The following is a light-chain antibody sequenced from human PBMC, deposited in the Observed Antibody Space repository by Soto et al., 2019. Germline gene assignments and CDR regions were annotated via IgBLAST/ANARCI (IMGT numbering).Light chain of an antibody. J-gene: IGKJ4*01. CDR2: GAS. Sequence: EIVMTQSPATLSVSPGERATLSCRASQSVNSNLAWYHQKPGQAPRLLIYGASTRATVIPVTFSGSGSGTEFTLTITSLQSEDVAVYYCQQYNDWPLTFGGGTKVEIK. V-gene: IGKV3-15*01. CDR3: QQYNDWPLT. CDR1: QSVNSN.